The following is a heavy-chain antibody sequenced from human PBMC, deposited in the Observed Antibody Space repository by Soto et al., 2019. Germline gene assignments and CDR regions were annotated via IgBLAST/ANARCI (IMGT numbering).Heavy chain of an antibody. CDR1: GGSISSSTYY. D-gene: IGHD5-12*01. J-gene: IGHJ4*02. CDR2: IYYSGST. CDR3: ARDPGGYQLDY. Sequence: QLQLQESGPGLVKPSETLSLTCTVSGGSISSSTYYWGWIRQPPGKGLEWIGSIYYSGSTYYNPSLKSRVTISVDTSKNQFSLKLSSVTAADTAVNYCARDPGGYQLDYWGQGTLVTVSS. V-gene: IGHV4-39*01.